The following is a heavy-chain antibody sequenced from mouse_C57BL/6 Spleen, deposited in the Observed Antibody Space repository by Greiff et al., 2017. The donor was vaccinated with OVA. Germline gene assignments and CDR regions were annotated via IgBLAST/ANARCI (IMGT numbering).Heavy chain of an antibody. D-gene: IGHD2-1*01. V-gene: IGHV1-64*01. J-gene: IGHJ3*01. CDR1: GYTFTSYW. CDR3: ARSDYYGGSMAY. Sequence: VQLQQPGAELVKPGASVKLSCKASGYTFTSYWMHRVKQRPGQGLEWIGMIHPNSGSTNYNEKFKSKATLTVDKSSSTAYMQLSSLTSEDSAVYYCARSDYYGGSMAYWGQGTLVTVSA. CDR2: IHPNSGST.